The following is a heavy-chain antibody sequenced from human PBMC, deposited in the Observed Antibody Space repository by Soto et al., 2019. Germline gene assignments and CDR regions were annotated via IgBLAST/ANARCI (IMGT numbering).Heavy chain of an antibody. D-gene: IGHD5-18*01. Sequence: QVQLVQSRAEVKKPGASVKVSCKASSYTFTSYAMHWVRQAPGQRLEWMGWINAGNGNTKYSQKFQGRVTITRDTSASTAYMELSSLRSEDTAVYYCARGLNGYLYYFDYWGQGTLVTVSS. CDR2: INAGNGNT. V-gene: IGHV1-3*01. CDR3: ARGLNGYLYYFDY. J-gene: IGHJ4*02. CDR1: SYTFTSYA.